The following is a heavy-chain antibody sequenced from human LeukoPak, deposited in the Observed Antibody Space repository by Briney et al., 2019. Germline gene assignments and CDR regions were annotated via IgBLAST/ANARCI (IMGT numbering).Heavy chain of an antibody. CDR1: GGSIATYY. V-gene: IGHV4-59*01. CDR3: ARGDGYNSGYFEY. J-gene: IGHJ4*02. Sequence: SATLSLTCTVSGGSIATYYWSWIRQSPGKGLEWIAYIYYGGTNYNPSLKSRVTISVGTSKNQFSLNLRSATAADTAVYYCARGDGYNSGYFEYWGQGTLVTVSS. CDR2: IYYGGT. D-gene: IGHD5-24*01.